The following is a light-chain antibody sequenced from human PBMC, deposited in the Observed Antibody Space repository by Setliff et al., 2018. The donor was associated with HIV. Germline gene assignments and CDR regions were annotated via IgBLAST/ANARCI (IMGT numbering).Light chain of an antibody. CDR2: GAS. Sequence: EIVLTQSPGTLSLSPGERATLSCRASQSVNSDYLAWFQQKPGQAPRLLIYGASSRATGIPDRFSGSGSATDFTLTISRLEPDDFAVYYCQHYGRTWTFGQGTKVDI. CDR3: QHYGRTWT. V-gene: IGKV3-20*01. CDR1: QSVNSDY. J-gene: IGKJ1*01.